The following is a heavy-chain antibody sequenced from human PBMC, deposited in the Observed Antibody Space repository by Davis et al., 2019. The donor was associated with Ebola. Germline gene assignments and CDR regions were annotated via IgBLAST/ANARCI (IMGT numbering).Heavy chain of an antibody. J-gene: IGHJ6*02. V-gene: IGHV1-18*01. CDR3: ARFMGYDYYYYGMDV. D-gene: IGHD3-3*01. Sequence: PSVKVSCKASGYTFTSYGISWVRQAPGQGLEWMGWISAYNGNTNYAQKLQGRVTMTTDTSTSTAYMELRSLRSDDTAVYYCARFMGYDYYYYGMDVWGQGTTVTVSS. CDR1: GYTFTSYG. CDR2: ISAYNGNT.